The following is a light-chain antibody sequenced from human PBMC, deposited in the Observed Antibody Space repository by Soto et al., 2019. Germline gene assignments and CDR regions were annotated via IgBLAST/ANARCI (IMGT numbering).Light chain of an antibody. CDR1: QSVGSN. V-gene: IGKV3-15*01. CDR3: QQYDNWRT. CDR2: GAS. Sequence: EIVLTQSPATLSVSPGERATLSCRASQSVGSNLAWYQQKPGQAPRILISGASSRTTGIPARFRGSGSGTEFTLIIDSLQSEDFAVYYCQQYDNWRTFGQGTKVEIK. J-gene: IGKJ1*01.